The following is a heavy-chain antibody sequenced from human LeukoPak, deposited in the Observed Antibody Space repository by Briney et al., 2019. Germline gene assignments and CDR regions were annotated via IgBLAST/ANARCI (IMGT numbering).Heavy chain of an antibody. V-gene: IGHV3-23*01. Sequence: GGTLRLSCAASGFTFSSYAMSWVRQAPGKGLEWVSAISGSCGGTYYADSVKGRFTIYRDNSKNMLYLQMNSLRAEDTAVYYCAKASGYSWHDAFDIWGQGTMVTVPP. J-gene: IGHJ3*02. CDR3: AKASGYSWHDAFDI. D-gene: IGHD5-18*01. CDR2: ISGSCGGT. CDR1: GFTFSSYA.